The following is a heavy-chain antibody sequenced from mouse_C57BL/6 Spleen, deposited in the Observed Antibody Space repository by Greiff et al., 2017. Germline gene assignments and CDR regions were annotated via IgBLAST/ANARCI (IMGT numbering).Heavy chain of an antibody. CDR1: GFNIKDDY. J-gene: IGHJ3*01. V-gene: IGHV14-4*01. Sequence: VQLQQSGAELVRPGASVKLSCTASGFNIKDDYMHWVKQRPEQGLEWIGWIDPENGDTEYASKFQGKATITADTSANTAYLQLSSLTSEDTAVYYCTTTVVEGWFAYWGQGTLVTVSA. CDR2: IDPENGDT. D-gene: IGHD1-1*01. CDR3: TTTVVEGWFAY.